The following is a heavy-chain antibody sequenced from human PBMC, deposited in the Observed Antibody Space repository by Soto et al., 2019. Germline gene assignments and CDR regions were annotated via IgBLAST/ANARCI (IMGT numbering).Heavy chain of an antibody. D-gene: IGHD1-1*01. Sequence: GGSLRLSCAVSGFTFSSYWMHWVRQAPGKGLVWVSRIKPDGSNTSYADSVKGRFTISRDNARNTLYLQMISLRAEDTAVYYCKRDPPGTGIDYWGQGTLVTVSS. CDR2: IKPDGSNT. CDR3: KRDPPGTGIDY. V-gene: IGHV3-74*01. J-gene: IGHJ4*02. CDR1: GFTFSSYW.